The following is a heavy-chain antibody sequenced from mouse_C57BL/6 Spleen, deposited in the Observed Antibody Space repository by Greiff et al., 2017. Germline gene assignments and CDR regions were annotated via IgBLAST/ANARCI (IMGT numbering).Heavy chain of an antibody. CDR1: GFSFTSYG. Sequence: VQLQESGPGLVAPSPSLSITCTVSGFSFTSYGVSWVRQPPGQGLEWLGVIWGDGSTNYHSALISRLSISKDNSKSHVFLKLNSLQTDDTAPYYCAHYSNYGDFDVWGTGTTVTVSS. D-gene: IGHD2-5*01. CDR2: IWGDGST. CDR3: AHYSNYGDFDV. J-gene: IGHJ1*03. V-gene: IGHV2-3*01.